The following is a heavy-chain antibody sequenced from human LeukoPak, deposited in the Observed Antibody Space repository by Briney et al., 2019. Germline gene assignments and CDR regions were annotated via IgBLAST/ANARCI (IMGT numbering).Heavy chain of an antibody. CDR3: ARGTVTAPDY. CDR2: IYSDYSGGST. D-gene: IGHD4-17*01. J-gene: IGHJ4*02. CDR1: GFSVSSNY. V-gene: IGHV3-53*01. Sequence: PGGSLRLSCAASGFSVSSNYMTWVRQAPGKGLEWVSIIYSDYSGGSTYYADSVKGRFTISRDNSKNMLYLQMNSLRAEDTAVSSCARGTVTAPDYWGQGTLVTVSS.